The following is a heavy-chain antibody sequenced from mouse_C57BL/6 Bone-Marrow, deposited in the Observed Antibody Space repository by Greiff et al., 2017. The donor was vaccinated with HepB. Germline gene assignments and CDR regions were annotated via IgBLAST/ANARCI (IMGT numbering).Heavy chain of an antibody. J-gene: IGHJ2*01. CDR1: GYSITSGYY. V-gene: IGHV3-6*01. CDR3: ERDFDY. Sequence: EVKLQESGPGLVKPSQSLSLTCSVTGYSITSGYYWNWIRQFPGNKLEWMGYISYDGSNNYNPSLKNRIPITRDTSKNQFFLKLNSVTTEDTATYYCERDFDYWGQGPTLTFSS. CDR2: ISYDGSN.